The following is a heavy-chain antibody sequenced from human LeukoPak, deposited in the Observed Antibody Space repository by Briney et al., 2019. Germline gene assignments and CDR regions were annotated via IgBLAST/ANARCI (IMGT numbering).Heavy chain of an antibody. CDR3: ARYNSAWKTDDY. CDR1: GFTFSSYW. D-gene: IGHD6-19*01. Sequence: GGSLRLSCAASGFTFSSYWMTWVRQAPGKGLEWVSDIKYGGSDKYYAGSVKGRFTISRDNAKNSLYLQMNSLRAQDTAVYFCARYNSAWKTDDYWGPGTLVTVSS. J-gene: IGHJ4*02. CDR2: IKYGGSDK. V-gene: IGHV3-7*03.